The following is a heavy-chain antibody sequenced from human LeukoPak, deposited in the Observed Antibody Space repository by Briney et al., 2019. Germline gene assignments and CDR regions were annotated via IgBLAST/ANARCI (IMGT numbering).Heavy chain of an antibody. D-gene: IGHD1-14*01. Sequence: SETLSLTCAVYGGSFSGYYWSWIRQPPGKGLEWIGEINHSGSTNYNPSLKSRVTISVDTSKNQFSLKLSSVTAADTAVYYCARSVGRTHYYYYYGMDVWGQGTTVTVSS. J-gene: IGHJ6*02. CDR3: ARSVGRTHYYYYYGMDV. V-gene: IGHV4-34*01. CDR2: INHSGST. CDR1: GGSFSGYY.